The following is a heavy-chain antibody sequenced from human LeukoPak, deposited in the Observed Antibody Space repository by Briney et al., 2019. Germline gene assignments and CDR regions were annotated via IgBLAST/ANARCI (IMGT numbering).Heavy chain of an antibody. J-gene: IGHJ4*02. Sequence: SQTLSLTCTVSGGSISSGDYYWSWIRQPPGKGLEWIGYIYYSGSTYYNPSLKSRVTISVDTSKNHFSLKLSSVTAADTAVYYCARGWYSSSWYVDQFDYWGQGTLVTVSS. CDR1: GGSISSGDYY. V-gene: IGHV4-30-4*08. CDR2: IYYSGST. CDR3: ARGWYSSSWYVDQFDY. D-gene: IGHD6-13*01.